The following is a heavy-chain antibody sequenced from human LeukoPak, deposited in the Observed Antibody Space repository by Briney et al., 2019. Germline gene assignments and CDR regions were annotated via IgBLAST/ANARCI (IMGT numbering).Heavy chain of an antibody. V-gene: IGHV4-59*01. J-gene: IGHJ4*02. CDR2: IYYSGST. CDR3: ARCIRYSSGWYFDY. CDR1: GGSISSYY. D-gene: IGHD6-19*01. Sequence: SETLSLTCTVSGGSISSYYWSWIRQPLGKGLEWIGYIYYSGSTNYNPSLKSRVTISVDTSKNQFSLKLSSVTAADTAVYYCARCIRYSSGWYFDYWGQGTLVTVSS.